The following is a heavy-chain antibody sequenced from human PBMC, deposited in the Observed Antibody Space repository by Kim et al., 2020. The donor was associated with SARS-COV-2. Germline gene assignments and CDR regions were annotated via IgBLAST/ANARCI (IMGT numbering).Heavy chain of an antibody. Sequence: TYYPGSVKGRFTISRENAKNSLYLQMNSLRAGDTAVYYCARGSDYVGFDPWGQGTLVTVSS. D-gene: IGHD4-17*01. V-gene: IGHV3-13*01. CDR2: T. CDR3: ARGSDYVGFDP. J-gene: IGHJ5*02.